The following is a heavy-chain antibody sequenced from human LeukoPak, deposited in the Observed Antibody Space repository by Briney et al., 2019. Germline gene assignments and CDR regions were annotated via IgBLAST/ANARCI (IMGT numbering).Heavy chain of an antibody. CDR3: ARVFGYTYGYYYYYYMDV. Sequence: GGSLRLSCAASGFTFSDYYMSWIRQAPGKGLEWVSYISSSDSTIYYADSVRGRFIISRDNDKNSLYLQKNTLRAEDTALYYCARVFGYTYGYYYYYYMDVWGKGTTVTVSS. CDR2: ISSSDSTI. D-gene: IGHD5-18*01. CDR1: GFTFSDYY. V-gene: IGHV3-11*04. J-gene: IGHJ6*03.